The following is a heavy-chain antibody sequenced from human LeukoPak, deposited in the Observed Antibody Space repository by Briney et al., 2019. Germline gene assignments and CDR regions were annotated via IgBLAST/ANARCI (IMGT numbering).Heavy chain of an antibody. CDR1: GFSLSTSGVG. J-gene: IGHJ5*02. V-gene: IGHV2-5*02. D-gene: IGHD1-7*01. Sequence: SGPTLLKPTQTLTLTCTFSGFSLSTSGVGVGWIRQPPGKALEWLSLIYWDDDKRYSPSLKSRLTITKDTSKNQVVLTMTNMDPVDTATYYCAHRPPQISITGTTWFDPWGQGTLVTVSS. CDR2: IYWDDDK. CDR3: AHRPPQISITGTTWFDP.